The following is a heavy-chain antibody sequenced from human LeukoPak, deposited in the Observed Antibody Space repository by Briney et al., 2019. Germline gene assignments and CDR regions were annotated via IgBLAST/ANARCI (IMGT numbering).Heavy chain of an antibody. CDR1: GGTFSSYA. Sequence: SVKVSCKASGGTFSSYAISWVRQAPGQGLEWMGGIIPIFGTANYARKFQGRVTITADESTSTAYMELSSLRSEDTAVYYCASCTIFGVFYYYYYMDVWGKGTTVTVSS. J-gene: IGHJ6*03. CDR2: IIPIFGTA. D-gene: IGHD3-3*01. V-gene: IGHV1-69*13. CDR3: ASCTIFGVFYYYYYMDV.